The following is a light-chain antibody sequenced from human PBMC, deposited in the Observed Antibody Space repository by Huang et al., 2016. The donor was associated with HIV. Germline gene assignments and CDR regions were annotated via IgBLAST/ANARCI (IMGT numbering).Light chain of an antibody. CDR3: QQYGRSPWT. J-gene: IGKJ1*01. Sequence: EIVLTQSPGTLSLSPGERATLSCRASKSVSSSSLAWYQQKPGQALRLLIYGASNRATGIPDRFSGSGSGADFTLTISRLEPEDFAVYYCQQYGRSPWTFGLGTKVEIK. CDR1: KSVSSSS. V-gene: IGKV3-20*01. CDR2: GAS.